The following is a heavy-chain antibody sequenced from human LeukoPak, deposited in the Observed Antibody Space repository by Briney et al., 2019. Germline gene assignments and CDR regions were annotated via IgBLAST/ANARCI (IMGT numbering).Heavy chain of an antibody. CDR3: ARELTHSDY. J-gene: IGHJ4*02. Sequence: PGGSLRLSYAASESTFSIYSMNWVRQAPGKGLEWVSSISSSSSSYIYYADSVKGRFTISRDNAKNSLFLQMNSLRAEDTAVYYCARELTHSDYWGQGTLVTVSS. D-gene: IGHD1-14*01. V-gene: IGHV3-21*01. CDR2: ISSSSSSYI. CDR1: ESTFSIYS.